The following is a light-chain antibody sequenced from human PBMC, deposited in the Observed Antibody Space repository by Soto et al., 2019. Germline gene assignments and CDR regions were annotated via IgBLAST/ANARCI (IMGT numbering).Light chain of an antibody. V-gene: IGKV3-20*01. CDR1: QSVSSSY. CDR2: GAS. J-gene: IGKJ4*01. CDR3: QQYGSSLFT. Sequence: EIVLTQSPGTLSLSPGERATLSCRASQSVSSSYLAWYQQKPGQAPRLLIYGASSRATGIPDRFSGSGSGTDFTLTISRLEPEDFAVYYCQQYGSSLFTFGGGTKVESK.